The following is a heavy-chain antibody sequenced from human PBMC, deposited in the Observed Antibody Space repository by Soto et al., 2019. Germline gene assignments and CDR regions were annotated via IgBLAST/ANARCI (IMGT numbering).Heavy chain of an antibody. V-gene: IGHV3-23*01. CDR1: GFTFSSYA. J-gene: IGHJ4*02. Sequence: EVQLLESGGGLVPPGGSLRLSCADSGFTFSSYAMSWVRQAPGKGLEWVSGFSGAGGTPYYADSVKGRFTISRDNSKNTLSLHMNSLRAEDKALYYCAKDLGNRNSFDYWGQGTLVTVSS. CDR3: AKDLGNRNSFDY. CDR2: FSGAGGTP. D-gene: IGHD7-27*01.